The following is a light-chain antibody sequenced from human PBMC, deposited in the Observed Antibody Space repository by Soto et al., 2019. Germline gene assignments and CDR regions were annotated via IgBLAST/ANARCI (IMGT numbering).Light chain of an antibody. J-gene: IGKJ1*01. CDR1: RSLDSGQ. CDR2: DAF. V-gene: IGKV3D-20*02. Sequence: EIVLTQSPGTLSLSPGESATLSCRASRSLDSGQLAWYQQKVGRAPRLLIHDAFMRATGIPDRFSGSGSGTDFTLTISDVEPEDFAVYYCHQRQSWPRTFGQGTKVDI. CDR3: HQRQSWPRT.